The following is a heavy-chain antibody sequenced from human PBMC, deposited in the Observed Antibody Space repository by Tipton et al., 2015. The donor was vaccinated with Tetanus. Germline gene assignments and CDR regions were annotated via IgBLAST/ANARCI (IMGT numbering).Heavy chain of an antibody. Sequence: SLRLSCAASGFTFSSYDMHWVRQATGKGLEWVSAIGTAGDTYYPGAVKGRFTISRENAKNSLDLQMNSLRAGGTAVNYCATYICSRVVWGPGSPVAVSS. CDR1: GFTFSSYD. V-gene: IGHV3-13*01. J-gene: IGHJ6*02. CDR3: ATYICSRVV. CDR2: IGTAGDT. D-gene: IGHD6-6*01.